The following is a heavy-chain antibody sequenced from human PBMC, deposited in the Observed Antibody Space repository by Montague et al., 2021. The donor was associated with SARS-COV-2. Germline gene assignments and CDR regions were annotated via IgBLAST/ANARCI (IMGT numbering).Heavy chain of an antibody. CDR3: ARGQVTISGVLIFIPAAGHLNA. Sequence: SETLSLTCAVYGGSFRDYYWTWIRQPPGKGLEWIGEINHSGSSNYNPSLKNRVTISVDKSKNQISLKLQSVTPADTAVYYCARGQVTISGVLIFIPAAGHLNAWGRGPWVTVSS. J-gene: IGHJ3*01. D-gene: IGHD3-3*01. V-gene: IGHV4-34*01. CDR2: INHSGSS. CDR1: GGSFRDYY.